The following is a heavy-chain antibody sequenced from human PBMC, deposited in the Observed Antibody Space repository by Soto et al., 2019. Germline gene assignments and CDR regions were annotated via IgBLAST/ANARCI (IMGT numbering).Heavy chain of an antibody. CDR1: GYTLTELS. Sequence: ASVKVSCKVSGYTLTELSMHWVRQAPGKGLEWMGGFDPEDGETIYAQKFQGRVTMTEDTSTDTAYMELSSLRSEDTAVYYCATGNFDWSPNWFGPWGQGTLVTVSS. V-gene: IGHV1-24*01. J-gene: IGHJ5*02. CDR2: FDPEDGET. D-gene: IGHD3-9*01. CDR3: ATGNFDWSPNWFGP.